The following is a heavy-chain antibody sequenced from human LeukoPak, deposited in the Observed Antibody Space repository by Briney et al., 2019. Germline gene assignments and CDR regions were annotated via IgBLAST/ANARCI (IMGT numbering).Heavy chain of an antibody. CDR1: GFTFSSYA. D-gene: IGHD6-13*01. Sequence: GGSLRLSCAASGFTFSSYAMSWVRQAPGKGLEWGSAISGSGGSTYYADSVKGRFTISRDNSKNTLYLQRNSLRAEDTAVYYCAKRRGPANIAVAGTYFDYWGQGTLVTVSS. CDR3: AKRRGPANIAVAGTYFDY. V-gene: IGHV3-23*01. J-gene: IGHJ4*02. CDR2: ISGSGGST.